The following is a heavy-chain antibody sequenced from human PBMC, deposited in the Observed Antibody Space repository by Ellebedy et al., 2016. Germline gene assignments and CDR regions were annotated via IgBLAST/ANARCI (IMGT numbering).Heavy chain of an antibody. CDR1: GFTFSSYA. D-gene: IGHD3-9*01. CDR3: ARSTEFYDILTGYTRNHYGMDV. Sequence: GGSLRLSCAASGFTFSSYAMHWVRQAPGKGLEWVAVISYDGSNKYYADSVKGRFTISRDNSKNTLYLQMNSLRAEDTAVYYCARSTEFYDILTGYTRNHYGMDVWGQGTTVTVSS. J-gene: IGHJ6*02. V-gene: IGHV3-30-3*01. CDR2: ISYDGSNK.